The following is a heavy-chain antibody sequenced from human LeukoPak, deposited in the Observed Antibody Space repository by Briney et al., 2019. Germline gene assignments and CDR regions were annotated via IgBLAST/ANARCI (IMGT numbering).Heavy chain of an antibody. CDR2: IKQDGSEK. V-gene: IGHV3-7*01. J-gene: IGHJ4*02. Sequence: GGSLRLSCAASGFTFSSYWMSWVRQAPGKGLEWVANIKQDGSEKYYVDSVKGRFTISRDNAKNSLYLQMNSLRAEDTAVYYCASDLADDYYDSRGDFDYWGQGTLVTVSS. CDR3: ASDLADDYYDSRGDFDY. CDR1: GFTFSSYW. D-gene: IGHD3-22*01.